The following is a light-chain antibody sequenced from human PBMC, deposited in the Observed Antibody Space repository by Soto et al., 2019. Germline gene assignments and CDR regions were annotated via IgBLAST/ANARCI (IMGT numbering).Light chain of an antibody. CDR1: QSVSSSY. V-gene: IGKV3-20*01. CDR3: QKYGSSRTWT. J-gene: IGKJ1*01. CDR2: CAS. Sequence: EIVLTQSPGTLSLSPGERATLSCRASQSVSSSYLAGYQQKPGQAPRLLIYCASSMATGIPDRFSGSGSGTDFTLTISRLEPEDVAVYYCQKYGSSRTWTFGQGTKVESK.